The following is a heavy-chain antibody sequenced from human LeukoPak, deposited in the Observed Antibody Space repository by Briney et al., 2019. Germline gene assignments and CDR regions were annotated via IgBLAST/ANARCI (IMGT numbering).Heavy chain of an antibody. CDR3: AKSSTTTALHAFDI. V-gene: IGHV4-39*01. Sequence: SETLSLTCTVSGGSISSSTVYWGWIRQPPGKGLEWIGNIYSTERTYYNPSLKSRVAISVDTSKNQFSLRLSSATAADTSIYYCAKSSTTTALHAFDIWGQGTMVTVPS. CDR1: GGSISSSTVY. D-gene: IGHD1/OR15-1a*01. J-gene: IGHJ3*02. CDR2: IYSTERT.